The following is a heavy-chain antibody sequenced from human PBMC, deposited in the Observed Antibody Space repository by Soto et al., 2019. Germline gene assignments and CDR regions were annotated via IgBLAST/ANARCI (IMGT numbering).Heavy chain of an antibody. Sequence: GGSLRLSCAASGFTFSNHWMTWVRQAPGKGLEWVASVNQDGSEKYSVDSAKGRFTISRDNAKNSLYLQMNSLRVEDTALYYCARSSPEGGNYFDHWGQGILVTVSS. CDR1: GFTFSNHW. V-gene: IGHV3-7*03. CDR3: ARSSPEGGNYFDH. J-gene: IGHJ4*02. CDR2: VNQDGSEK.